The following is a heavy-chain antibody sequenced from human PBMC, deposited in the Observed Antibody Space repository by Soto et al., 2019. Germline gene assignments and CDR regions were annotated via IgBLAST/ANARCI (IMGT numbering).Heavy chain of an antibody. Sequence: QVQLVQSGAEVKKSGSSVKVSCKASGGTFSSYAISWVRQAPGQGLEWMGGIIPIFGTANYAQKFQGRVTITADESTSTDYMELSSLRSEDTAVYYCARDQYDYVWGSYRAQLDYWGQGTLVTVSS. CDR3: ARDQYDYVWGSYRAQLDY. V-gene: IGHV1-69*01. D-gene: IGHD3-16*02. CDR1: GGTFSSYA. CDR2: IIPIFGTA. J-gene: IGHJ4*02.